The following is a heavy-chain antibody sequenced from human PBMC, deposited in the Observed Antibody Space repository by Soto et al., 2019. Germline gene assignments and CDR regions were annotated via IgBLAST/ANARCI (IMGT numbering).Heavy chain of an antibody. D-gene: IGHD3-22*01. CDR2: ISYDGSNK. Sequence: QVQLVESGGGVVQPGRSLRLSCAASGFTFSSYAMHWVRQALGKGLEWVAVISYDGSNKYYADSVKGRFTISRDNSKNTLYLQMNSLRAEDTAVYYCAREGGIDSSGYLDYGMDVWGQGTTVTVSS. CDR3: AREGGIDSSGYLDYGMDV. V-gene: IGHV3-30-3*01. J-gene: IGHJ6*02. CDR1: GFTFSSYA.